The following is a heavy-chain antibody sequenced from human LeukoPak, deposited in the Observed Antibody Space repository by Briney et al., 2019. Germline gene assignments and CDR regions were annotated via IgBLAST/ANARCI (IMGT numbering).Heavy chain of an antibody. CDR2: IRYDGSNI. J-gene: IGHJ4*02. CDR1: GFTFSSYC. Sequence: GGSLRLSCAASGFTFSSYCMHWARQSPGKGLEWVAVIRYDGSNIYYPDSVKGRFTISRDNSKNMLYLQMNSLRVEDTAVYYSAKDPGGPWHVKGIGDSWGQGTLVTVSS. CDR3: AKDPGGPWHVKGIGDS. V-gene: IGHV3-33*06. D-gene: IGHD6-13*01.